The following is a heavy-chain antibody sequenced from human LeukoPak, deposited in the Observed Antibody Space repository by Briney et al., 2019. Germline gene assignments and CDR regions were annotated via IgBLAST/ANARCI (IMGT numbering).Heavy chain of an antibody. J-gene: IGHJ4*02. CDR1: GGSISSSNW. CDR3: AGINSGHYRY. V-gene: IGHV4-4*02. Sequence: KSSETLSLTCAVSGGSISSSNWWSWVRQPPGKGLEWIGEIYHSGSTNYNPSLKSRVTLSVDTSKNQFSLKLSSVTAADTAVYYCAGINSGHYRYWGQGTLVTVSS. D-gene: IGHD3-22*01. CDR2: IYHSGST.